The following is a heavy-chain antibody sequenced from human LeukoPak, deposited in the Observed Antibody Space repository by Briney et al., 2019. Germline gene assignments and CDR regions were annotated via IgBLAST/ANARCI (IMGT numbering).Heavy chain of an antibody. J-gene: IGHJ2*01. CDR2: INTNTATP. CDR3: ARQYTYRIDWYFDL. D-gene: IGHD1-1*01. CDR1: GYTFTGYY. V-gene: IGHV7-4-1*02. Sequence: ASVKVSCKASGYTFTGYYMHWVRQAPGQGLEWMGWINTNTATPTYAQDFTGRFVFSLDISVNTAYLQISSLEADDTAVYYCARQYTYRIDWYFDLWGRGTLVTVSS.